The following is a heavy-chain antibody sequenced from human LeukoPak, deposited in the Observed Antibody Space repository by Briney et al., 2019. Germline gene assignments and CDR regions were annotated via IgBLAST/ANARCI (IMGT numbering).Heavy chain of an antibody. CDR1: GFSLPTGGMC. V-gene: IGHV2-70*01. J-gene: IGHJ5*02. D-gene: IGHD6-13*01. CDR2: IDWDDDK. Sequence: SGPTLVNPPETLTLTCTFSGFSLPTGGMCVSWIRQPPGKALEWLALIDWDDDKYYSTSLKTRLTISKDTSKNQVVLTMTNLDPVDTATYYCARIVRYGPAAAPFDPWGQGTLVTVSS. CDR3: ARIVRYGPAAAPFDP.